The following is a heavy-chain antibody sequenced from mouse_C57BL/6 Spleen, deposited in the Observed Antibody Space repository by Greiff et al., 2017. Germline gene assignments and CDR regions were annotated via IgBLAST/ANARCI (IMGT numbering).Heavy chain of an antibody. CDR3: ARQSYWYFDV. Sequence: LKESGGGLVQPGGSLKLSCAASGFTFSDYYMYWVRQTPEKRLEWVAYISNGGGSTYYPDTVKGRFTISRDNAKNTLYLQMSRLKSEDTAMYYCARQSYWYFDVWGTGTTVTVSS. CDR2: ISNGGGST. CDR1: GFTFSDYY. V-gene: IGHV5-12*01. J-gene: IGHJ1*03.